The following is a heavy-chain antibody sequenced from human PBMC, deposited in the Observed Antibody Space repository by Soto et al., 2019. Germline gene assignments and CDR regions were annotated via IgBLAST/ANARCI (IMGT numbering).Heavy chain of an antibody. CDR1: GYTFTSYG. D-gene: IGHD2-15*01. CDR2: ISAYNGNT. V-gene: IGHV1-18*01. Sequence: ASVKVSCKASGYTFTSYGISWVRQAPGQGLEWMGWISAYNGNTNYAQKLQGRVTMTTDTSTSTAYMELRSLRSDDTAVYYCARGRYCSGGSCSSYGMDVWGQGTTVTVYS. CDR3: ARGRYCSGGSCSSYGMDV. J-gene: IGHJ6*02.